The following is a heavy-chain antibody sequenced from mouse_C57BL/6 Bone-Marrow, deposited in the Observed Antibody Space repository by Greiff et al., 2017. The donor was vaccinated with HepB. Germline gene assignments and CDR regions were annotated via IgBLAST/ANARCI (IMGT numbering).Heavy chain of an antibody. CDR3: ARGEDSRAMDY. CDR1: GYTFTSYW. V-gene: IGHV1-55*01. CDR2: IYPGSGST. Sequence: VQLQQSGAELVKPGASVKMSCKASGYTFTSYWITWVKQRPGQGLEWIGDIYPGSGSTNYNEKFKSKATLTVDTSSSTAYMQLSSLTSEDSAVYYCARGEDSRAMDYWGQGTSVTVSS. J-gene: IGHJ4*01.